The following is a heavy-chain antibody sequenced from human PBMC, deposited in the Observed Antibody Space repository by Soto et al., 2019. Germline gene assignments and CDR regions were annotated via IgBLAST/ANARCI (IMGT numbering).Heavy chain of an antibody. CDR2: ISWNSGSI. V-gene: IGHV3-9*01. CDR3: AKASVTIFGVPISGYFDY. J-gene: IGHJ4*02. CDR1: GFTFDDYA. D-gene: IGHD3-3*01. Sequence: LRLFCAASGFTFDDYAMHWVRQAPGKGLEWVSGISWNSGSIGYADSVKGRFTISRDNAKNSLYLQMNSLRAEDTALYYCAKASVTIFGVPISGYFDYWGQGTLVTVSS.